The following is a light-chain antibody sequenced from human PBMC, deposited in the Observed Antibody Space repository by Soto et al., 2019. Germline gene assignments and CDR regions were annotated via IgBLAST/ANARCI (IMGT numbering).Light chain of an antibody. J-gene: IGLJ2*01. CDR1: SSDVGGYNY. V-gene: IGLV2-14*01. CDR3: SSYRTKSSVV. Sequence: QSALTQPASVSGSPGQSITISCTGTSSDVGGYNYVSWYQHHPGKAPKLMIYEVSSRPSGVSNRFFGSKSGNTASLTISGLQTEDEADYFCSSYRTKSSVVFGGGIKLTVL. CDR2: EVS.